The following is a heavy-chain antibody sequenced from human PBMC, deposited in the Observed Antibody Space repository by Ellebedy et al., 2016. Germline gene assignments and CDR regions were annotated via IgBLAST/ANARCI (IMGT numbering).Heavy chain of an antibody. CDR3: ARGDSSGWYDPVYFDY. Sequence: SETLSLTCTVSGGSISHYYWSWIRQPPGKGLEWIGYIYYTGSTDYNPSLKSRVTISVDTSKNQFSLKLSSVTAADTAGHYCARGDSSGWYDPVYFDYWGQGTLVTVSS. V-gene: IGHV4-59*12. CDR1: GGSISHYY. J-gene: IGHJ4*02. D-gene: IGHD6-19*01. CDR2: IYYTGST.